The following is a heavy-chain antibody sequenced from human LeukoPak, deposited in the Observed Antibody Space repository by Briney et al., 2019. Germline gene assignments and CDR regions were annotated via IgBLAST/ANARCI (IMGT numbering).Heavy chain of an antibody. CDR1: GYIFTGYY. CDR2: LNPNSGDT. CDR3: YRGRPLGTSTAVLHDD. Sequence: GASVKVSCKASGYIFTGYYMHWVRQAPGQGLEWLGWLNPNSGDTDLAQSFQARVTMTRDTSISTAYMELSRLTSDDTAVYYCYRGRPLGTSTAVLHDDWGQGTLVTVSS. J-gene: IGHJ4*02. D-gene: IGHD5-18*01. V-gene: IGHV1-2*02.